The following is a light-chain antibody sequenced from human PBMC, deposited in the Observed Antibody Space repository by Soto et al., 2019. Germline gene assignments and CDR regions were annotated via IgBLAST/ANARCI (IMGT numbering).Light chain of an antibody. CDR3: QKYDTAPLT. V-gene: IGKV1-27*01. CDR1: QGISNK. J-gene: IGKJ4*01. Sequence: DIQMTQSPSSLSASVGDTVTITCRASQGISNKLAWYQQKPGKAPKLLIYGASTLHSGVPTRFSGSESGTDFFLTISSLQPEDFATYNCQKYDTAPLTFGGGTKVEIK. CDR2: GAS.